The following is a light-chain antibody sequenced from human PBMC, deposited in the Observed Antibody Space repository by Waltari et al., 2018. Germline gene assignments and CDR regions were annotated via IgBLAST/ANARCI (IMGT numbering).Light chain of an antibody. Sequence: IQMTQSPSSLSASVGDKVTITCRASQSIGSNLAWYQQKPGNVPKLLIYAASTLQSEVPCRCRGRGYGTDFTFTIGREQTEDGATYYCEKGDSAPVTPDPETKVDMK. CDR1: QSIGSN. CDR3: EKGDSAPVT. CDR2: AAS. V-gene: IGKV1-27*01. J-gene: IGKJ3*01.